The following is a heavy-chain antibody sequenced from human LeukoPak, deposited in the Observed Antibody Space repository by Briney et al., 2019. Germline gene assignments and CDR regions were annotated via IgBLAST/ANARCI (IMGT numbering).Heavy chain of an antibody. CDR2: IYHSGST. V-gene: IGHV4-30-2*01. CDR3: AREGYSSGWYGY. D-gene: IGHD6-19*01. CDR1: GGSISSGGYS. J-gene: IGHJ4*02. Sequence: SETLSLTCTVSGGSISSGGYSWNWIRQPPGKGLEWIGYIYHSGSTYYNPSLKSRVTISVDRSKNQFSLKLSSVTAADTAVYYCAREGYSSGWYGYWGQGTLVTVSS.